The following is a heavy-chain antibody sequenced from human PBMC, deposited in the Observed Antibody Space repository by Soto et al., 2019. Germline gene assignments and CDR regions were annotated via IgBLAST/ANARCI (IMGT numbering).Heavy chain of an antibody. J-gene: IGHJ6*02. CDR2: IIPILGIA. Sequence: SVKVSCKASGGTFRSYTITWVRQAPGQGLEWMGRIIPILGIANYAQKFQGRVTITSDKSTSTAYMELSSLRSEDTAVYYCAREVIDTAMVTAYYYGMDVLGQGTTVTVSS. CDR1: GGTFRSYT. V-gene: IGHV1-69*04. D-gene: IGHD5-18*01. CDR3: AREVIDTAMVTAYYYGMDV.